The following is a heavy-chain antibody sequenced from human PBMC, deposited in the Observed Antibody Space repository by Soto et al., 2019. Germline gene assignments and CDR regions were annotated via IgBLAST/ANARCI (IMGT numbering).Heavy chain of an antibody. CDR3: AKFRYFYDTSGYYFGDAFDI. V-gene: IGHV4-39*01. Sequence: PXETLSLVCTASGVSFISSNCYWGWIRQPPGKGLEWIGSIFYSGSTYYNPSLKSRVTISVDTSKNQFSLRLSSVSAADTAVYYCAKFRYFYDTSGYYFGDAFDIWGQGRMVTVS. CDR1: GVSFISSNCY. D-gene: IGHD3-22*01. J-gene: IGHJ3*02. CDR2: IFYSGST.